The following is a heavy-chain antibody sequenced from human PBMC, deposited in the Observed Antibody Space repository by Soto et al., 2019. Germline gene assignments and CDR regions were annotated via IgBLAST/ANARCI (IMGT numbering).Heavy chain of an antibody. V-gene: IGHV4-4*07. D-gene: IGHD1-1*01. Sequence: SETLSLTCNVSGVSLSRHFWEWIRQAPGKGLVWIGRISSGGVTDYNPSLKSRVTLSLDTSKNQFSLELTSVTAADTAVYYGAREWGVENWFDPWCQGTLVTVSS. J-gene: IGHJ5*02. CDR1: GVSLSRHF. CDR2: ISSGGVT. CDR3: AREWGVENWFDP.